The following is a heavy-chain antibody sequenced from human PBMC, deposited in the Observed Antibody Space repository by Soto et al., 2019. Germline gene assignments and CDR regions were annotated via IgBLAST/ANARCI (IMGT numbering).Heavy chain of an antibody. CDR2: IRGSGSFI. J-gene: IGHJ4*02. D-gene: IGHD3-9*01. CDR1: GFTFSSFS. V-gene: IGHV3-21*01. CDR3: ARGRYFAWYDVDY. Sequence: EVQVVESGGGLVKPGGSLRLSCAASGFTFSSFSMNWVRQAPGEGLEWVSSIRGSGSFIYYADSVKGRFTISRDNAKNSLYLQMNSRRGEETVVYFCARGRYFAWYDVDYWGQGTLVTVSS.